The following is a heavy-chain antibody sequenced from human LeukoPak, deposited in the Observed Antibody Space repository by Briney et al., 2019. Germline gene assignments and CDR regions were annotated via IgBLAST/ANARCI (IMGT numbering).Heavy chain of an antibody. J-gene: IGHJ4*02. D-gene: IGHD3-22*01. CDR2: INHSGST. CDR3: ARGRDSRGYQFMGFDS. V-gene: IGHV4-34*01. CDR1: GGSFSGYY. Sequence: PSETLSLTCAVYGGSFSGYYWSWIRQPPGKGLEWIGEINHSGSTNYNPSLKSRVTISVDTSKNQFSLKLSSVTAADTAVYYCARGRDSRGYQFMGFDSWGQGTLVTVSS.